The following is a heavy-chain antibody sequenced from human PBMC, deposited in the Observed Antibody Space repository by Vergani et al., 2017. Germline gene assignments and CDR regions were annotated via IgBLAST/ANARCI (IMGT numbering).Heavy chain of an antibody. CDR2: IRYDGSNK. CDR1: GCTFSSYG. J-gene: IGHJ6*02. V-gene: IGHV3-30*02. CDR3: AKDQEVRVVIRFYYYGMDV. Sequence: QVQLVESGGGVVQPGGSLRLSCAASGCTFSSYGMHWVRQAPGKGLQWVAFIRYDGSNKYYADSVKGRFTISRDNSKKTLYLQMNSLRAEDTAVYYSAKDQEVRVVIRFYYYGMDVWGQGTTVTVSS. D-gene: IGHD3-10*01.